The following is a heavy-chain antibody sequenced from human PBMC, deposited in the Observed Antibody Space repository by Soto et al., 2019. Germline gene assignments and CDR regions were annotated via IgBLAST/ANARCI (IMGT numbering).Heavy chain of an antibody. Sequence: GGSLRLSCAASGFTFSSYGMHWVRQAPGKGLEWVAVIWYDGSNKYYADSVKGRFTISRDNSKNTLYLQMNSLRAEDTAVYYCARGLWFGELLEGSYFDYWGQGTLVTVSS. CDR3: ARGLWFGELLEGSYFDY. J-gene: IGHJ4*02. D-gene: IGHD3-10*01. CDR2: IWYDGSNK. CDR1: GFTFSSYG. V-gene: IGHV3-33*01.